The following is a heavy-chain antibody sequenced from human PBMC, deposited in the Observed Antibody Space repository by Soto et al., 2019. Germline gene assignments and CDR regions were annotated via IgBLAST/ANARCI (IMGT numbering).Heavy chain of an antibody. J-gene: IGHJ4*02. CDR3: ARGPATAPDAY. V-gene: IGHV1-46*01. CDR2: INPSGGTT. CDR1: GGTFSTYA. D-gene: IGHD2-2*01. Sequence: ASVKVSCKASGGTFSTYAISWVRQAPGQGLEWMGIINPSGGTTTYAQKFQGRVTMTRDTSTSTVYMELSSLRSEDTAVYYCARGPATAPDAYWGLGTLVTVSS.